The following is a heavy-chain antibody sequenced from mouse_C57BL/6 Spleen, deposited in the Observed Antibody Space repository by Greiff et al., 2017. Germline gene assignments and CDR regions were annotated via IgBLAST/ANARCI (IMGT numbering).Heavy chain of an antibody. CDR2: IDPSDSYT. CDR3: ARMGFITTVVAAFDY. CDR1: GYTFTSYW. D-gene: IGHD1-1*01. Sequence: QVQLQQPGAELVMPGASVKLSCKASGYTFTSYWMHWVKQRPGQGLEWIGEIDPSDSYTNYNQKFKGKSTLTVDKSSSTAYMQLSSLTSEDSAVYYCARMGFITTVVAAFDYWGQGTTLTVSS. J-gene: IGHJ2*01. V-gene: IGHV1-69*01.